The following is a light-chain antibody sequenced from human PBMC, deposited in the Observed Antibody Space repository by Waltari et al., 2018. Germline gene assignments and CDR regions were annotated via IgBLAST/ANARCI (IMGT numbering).Light chain of an antibody. CDR1: QRISSW. CDR3: QQYNSYSPVT. CDR2: DAS. Sequence: DIQMTQSPSTLSASVGDRVTITCRASQRISSWLAWYQQKPGKAPKLLIYDASSLESGVPSRFSGSGSGTEFTLTISSLQPDDFATYYCQQYNSYSPVTFGQGTKLEIK. V-gene: IGKV1-5*01. J-gene: IGKJ2*01.